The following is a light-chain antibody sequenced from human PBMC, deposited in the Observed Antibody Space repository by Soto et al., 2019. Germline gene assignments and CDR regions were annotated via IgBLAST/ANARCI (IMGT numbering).Light chain of an antibody. CDR1: QSISSW. CDR3: QQYNSYPWT. CDR2: KAS. Sequence: DIQMTQSPSTLSASVVDRVTITCLASQSISSWLAWYQQKPGKAPKLLINKASSLESGVPSRFSGSGSGTEFTLTITSLQPDDFATYYCQQYNSYPWTFGQGTKVDIK. J-gene: IGKJ1*01. V-gene: IGKV1-5*03.